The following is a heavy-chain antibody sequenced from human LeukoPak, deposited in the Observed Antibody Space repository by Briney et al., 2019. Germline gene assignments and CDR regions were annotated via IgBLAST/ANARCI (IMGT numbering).Heavy chain of an antibody. D-gene: IGHD6-19*01. J-gene: IGHJ3*02. CDR2: ISAYNGNT. Sequence: ASVKVSCKASGYTFTSYGISWVRQAPGQGLEWMGWISAYNGNTNYAQKLQGRVTMTTDTSTSTAYMELRSLRSDDTAVYYCARDRNVGQWLAPDAFDIWGQGTMVTVSS. CDR3: ARDRNVGQWLAPDAFDI. V-gene: IGHV1-18*01. CDR1: GYTFTSYG.